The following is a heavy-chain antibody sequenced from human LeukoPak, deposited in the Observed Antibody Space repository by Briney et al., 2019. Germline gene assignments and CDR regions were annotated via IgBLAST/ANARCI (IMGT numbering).Heavy chain of an antibody. J-gene: IGHJ3*02. CDR2: IYHSGST. CDR3: AVPSHGDYDDAFDI. Sequence: SQTLSLTCAVSGGSISSGGYSWSWIRQPPGKGLEWIVYIYHSGSTYYNPSLKSRVTISVDRSKNQFSLKLSSVTAADTAVYYCAVPSHGDYDDAFDIWGQGTMVTVSS. CDR1: GGSISSGGYS. D-gene: IGHD4-17*01. V-gene: IGHV4-30-2*01.